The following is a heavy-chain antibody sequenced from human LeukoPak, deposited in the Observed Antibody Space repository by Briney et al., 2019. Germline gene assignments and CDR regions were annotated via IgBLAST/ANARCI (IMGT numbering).Heavy chain of an antibody. CDR2: INPNSGGT. D-gene: IGHD6-6*01. CDR1: GYTFTGYY. CDR3: ARGIAARPSGDDY. Sequence: ASVKVSCKASGYTFTGYYMHWVRQAPGQGLEWMGWINPNSGGTNYAQKFQGRVTMTRDTSISTAYMELSRLRSDDTAVYYCARGIAARPSGDDYWGQGTLVTVSS. V-gene: IGHV1-2*02. J-gene: IGHJ4*02.